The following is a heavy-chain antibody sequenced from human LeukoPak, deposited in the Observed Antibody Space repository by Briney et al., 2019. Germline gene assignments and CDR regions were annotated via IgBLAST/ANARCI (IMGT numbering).Heavy chain of an antibody. CDR1: GGSISSSSYY. CDR2: IYYSGST. V-gene: IGHV4-39*01. Sequence: SETLSLTCTVSGGSISSSSYYWGWIRQPPGKGLEWIGSIYYSGSTYYNPSLKSRVTISVDTSKNQFSLKLSSVTAADTAVYYCASSPTTVVTHWFDPWGQGTLVTVPS. J-gene: IGHJ5*02. CDR3: ASSPTTVVTHWFDP. D-gene: IGHD4-23*01.